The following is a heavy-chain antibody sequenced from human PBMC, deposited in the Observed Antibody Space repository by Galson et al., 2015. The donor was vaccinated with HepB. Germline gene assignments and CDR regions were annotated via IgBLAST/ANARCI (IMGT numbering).Heavy chain of an antibody. CDR1: GGPISSYY. J-gene: IGHJ4*02. V-gene: IGHV4-59*01. CDR2: IYYSGST. D-gene: IGHD1-1*01. Sequence: ETLSLTCTVSGGPISSYYWSWIRQPPGKGLEWIGYIYYSGSTNYNPSLKSRVTISVDTSKNQFSLKLSSVTAADTAVYYCARSKVEAAYKWKSFWYWGQGTLVTVSS. CDR3: ARSKVEAAYKWKSFWY.